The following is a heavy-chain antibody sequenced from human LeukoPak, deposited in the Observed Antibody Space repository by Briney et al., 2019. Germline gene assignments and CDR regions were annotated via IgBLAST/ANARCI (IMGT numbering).Heavy chain of an antibody. CDR1: GYTFTGYY. V-gene: IGHV1-2*06. J-gene: IGHJ4*02. Sequence: ASVKVSCKASGYTFTGYYMHWVRQAPGQGLEWMGRINPNSGGTNYAQKFQGRVTMTRDTSISTAYMELSRLRSHETAVYYCARDLAGNSRDYWGQGTLVTVSS. CDR2: INPNSGGT. CDR3: ARDLAGNSRDY. D-gene: IGHD4-23*01.